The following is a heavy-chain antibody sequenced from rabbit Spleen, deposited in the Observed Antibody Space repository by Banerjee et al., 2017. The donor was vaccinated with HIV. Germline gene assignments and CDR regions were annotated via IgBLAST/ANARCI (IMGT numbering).Heavy chain of an antibody. D-gene: IGHD2-1*01. V-gene: IGHV1S45*01. CDR1: GFSFSSSDY. J-gene: IGHJ4*01. CDR3: ARGSATMTMVIIGFYLSL. Sequence: QEQLEESGGDLVKPEGSLTLTCTASGFSFSSSDYMCWVRQAPGKGLEWISCIAGSSSGFTYSATWAKGRFTCSKTSSTTVTLQMTSLTAADTATYFCARGSATMTMVIIGFYLSLWGQGTLVTVS. CDR2: IAGSSSGFT.